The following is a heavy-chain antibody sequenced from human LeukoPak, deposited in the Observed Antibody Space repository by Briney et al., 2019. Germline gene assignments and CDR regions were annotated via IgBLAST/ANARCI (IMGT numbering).Heavy chain of an antibody. Sequence: GGSLRLSCAASGFTFSSYEVNWVRQAPGKGLEWVSYISSSGSTIYYADSVKGRYTISRDNAKNSLYLQMNSLRAEDTAVYYCARDRFTPISSGPRGYWGQGTLVTVSS. J-gene: IGHJ4*02. V-gene: IGHV3-48*03. CDR2: ISSSGSTI. CDR1: GFTFSSYE. CDR3: ARDRFTPISSGPRGY. D-gene: IGHD3-16*02.